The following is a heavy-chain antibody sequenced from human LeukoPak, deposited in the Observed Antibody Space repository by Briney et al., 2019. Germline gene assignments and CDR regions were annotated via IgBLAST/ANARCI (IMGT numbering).Heavy chain of an antibody. CDR1: RFIFSHNW. Sequence: GGSLRLSCVASRFIFSHNWMTWVRQIPGKGLEWVANIKQDGSEKYYVDSVKGRFTISRDNTKNSVYLQMNNLRAEDTAMYYCARDRWSGAGGYWGQGTLVTVSA. CDR3: ARDRWSGAGGY. D-gene: IGHD1-26*01. CDR2: IKQDGSEK. J-gene: IGHJ4*02. V-gene: IGHV3-7*01.